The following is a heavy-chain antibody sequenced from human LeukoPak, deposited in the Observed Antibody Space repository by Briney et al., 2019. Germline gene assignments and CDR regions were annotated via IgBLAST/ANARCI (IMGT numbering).Heavy chain of an antibody. CDR3: ARGHSSGWSHPFDY. Sequence: SETLSLTCTVSGGSISSSSYYWGWIRQPPGKGLEWIGSIYYSGSTYYNPSLKSRVTISVDTSKNQFSLKLSSVTAADTAVYYCARGHSSGWSHPFDYRGQGTLVTVSS. V-gene: IGHV4-39*01. CDR2: IYYSGST. D-gene: IGHD6-19*01. CDR1: GGSISSSSYY. J-gene: IGHJ4*02.